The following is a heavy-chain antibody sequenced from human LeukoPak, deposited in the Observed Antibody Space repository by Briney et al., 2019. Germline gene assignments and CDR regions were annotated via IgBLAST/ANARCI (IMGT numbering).Heavy chain of an antibody. J-gene: IGHJ6*02. D-gene: IGHD2-21*01. V-gene: IGHV3-7*01. Sequence: GGSLRLSCIESGFTFSSYWMSWVRQAPGKGLEWVVNIKQDGSEKYSVDSVKGRFTISRDNAKNSLYLQMNSLRAEDTAVYYCARYCGGDCFGMDVWGQGTTVTVSS. CDR3: ARYCGGDCFGMDV. CDR2: IKQDGSEK. CDR1: GFTFSSYW.